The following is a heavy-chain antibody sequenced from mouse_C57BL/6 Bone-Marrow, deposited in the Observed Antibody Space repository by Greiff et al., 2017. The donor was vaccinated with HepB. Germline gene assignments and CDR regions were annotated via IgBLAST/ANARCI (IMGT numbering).Heavy chain of an antibody. CDR3: ARGGDGYYPAWFAY. CDR2: IYPRDGST. D-gene: IGHD2-3*01. Sequence: QVQLQQSGPELVKPGASVKLSCKASGYTFTSYDINWVKQRPGQGLEWIGWIYPRDGSTMYNEKFKGKATLTVDTSSSTAYMELHSLTSEDSAVYFCARGGDGYYPAWFAYWGQGTLVTVSA. CDR1: GYTFTSYD. J-gene: IGHJ3*01. V-gene: IGHV1-85*01.